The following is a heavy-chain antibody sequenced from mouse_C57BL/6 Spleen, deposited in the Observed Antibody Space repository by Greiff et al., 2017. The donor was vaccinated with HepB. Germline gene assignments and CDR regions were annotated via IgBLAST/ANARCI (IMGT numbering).Heavy chain of an antibody. CDR1: GFNIEDYY. CDR2: IDPEDGDT. CDR3: TTYYSNYVGGFAY. Sequence: EVQLQQSGAELVRPGASVKLSCTASGFNIEDYYMHWVKQRPEQGLEWIGRIDPEDGDTEYAPKFQGKATMTADTSSNTAYLQLSSLTSADTAVYYCTTYYSNYVGGFAYWGQGILVTVSA. D-gene: IGHD2-5*01. J-gene: IGHJ3*01. V-gene: IGHV14-1*01.